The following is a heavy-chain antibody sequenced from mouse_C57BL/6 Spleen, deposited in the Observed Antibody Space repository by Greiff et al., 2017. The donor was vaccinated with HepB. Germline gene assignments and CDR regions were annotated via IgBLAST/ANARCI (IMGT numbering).Heavy chain of an antibody. D-gene: IGHD1-2*01. CDR3: ATLRRKPYWYFDV. V-gene: IGHV1-52*01. CDR2: IDTSDSET. Sequence: QVQLQQPGAELVRPGSSVKLSCKASGYTFTSYWMHWVKQRPIQGLEWIGNIDTSDSETHYNQKFKDKATLTVYKSSSTAYMQLSSLTSEDSAVYYCATLRRKPYWYFDVWGTGTTVTVSS. J-gene: IGHJ1*03. CDR1: GYTFTSYW.